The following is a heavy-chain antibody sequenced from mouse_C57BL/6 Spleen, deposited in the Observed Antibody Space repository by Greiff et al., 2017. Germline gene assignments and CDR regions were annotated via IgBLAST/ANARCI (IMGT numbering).Heavy chain of an antibody. V-gene: IGHV10-1*01. CDR3: VRQGDRYYFDY. CDR2: IRSKSNNYAT. J-gene: IGHJ2*01. D-gene: IGHD2-14*01. Sequence: DVKLVESGGGLVQPKGSLKLSCAASGFSFNTYAMNWVRQAPGKGLEWVARIRSKSNNYATYYADSVKDRFTISRDDSESMLYLQMNNLKTEDTAMYYCVRQGDRYYFDYWGQGTTLTVSS. CDR1: GFSFNTYA.